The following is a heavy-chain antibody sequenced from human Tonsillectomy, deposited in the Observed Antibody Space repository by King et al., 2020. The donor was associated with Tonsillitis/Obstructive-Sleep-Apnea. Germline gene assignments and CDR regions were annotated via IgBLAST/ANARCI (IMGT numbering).Heavy chain of an antibody. D-gene: IGHD3-9*01. Sequence: QLVQSGAEVKKPGASVRVSCKASGYTFSNYYVHWVRQAPGQGLEWMGLINPSSVNTNYAPRFQGRVSMTSDTSTDTVYLDLSRLAFEDTAVYYCARRAATGTLDYWGQGNLVTVSS. V-gene: IGHV1-46*01. CDR2: INPSSVNT. CDR1: GYTFSNYY. J-gene: IGHJ4*02. CDR3: ARRAATGTLDY.